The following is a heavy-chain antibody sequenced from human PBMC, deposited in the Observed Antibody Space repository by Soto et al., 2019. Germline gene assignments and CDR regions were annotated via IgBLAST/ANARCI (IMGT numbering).Heavy chain of an antibody. D-gene: IGHD6-13*01. CDR2: INPNSGGT. CDR3: ARSASEYSSSWYRLDYYYGMDV. Sequence: GASVKVSCKASGYTFTGYYMNWVRQAPGQGLEWMGWINPNSGGTNYAQKFQGRVTMTRDTSISTAYMELSRLRSDDTAVYYCARSASEYSSSWYRLDYYYGMDVWGQGTTVTV. J-gene: IGHJ6*02. V-gene: IGHV1-2*02. CDR1: GYTFTGYY.